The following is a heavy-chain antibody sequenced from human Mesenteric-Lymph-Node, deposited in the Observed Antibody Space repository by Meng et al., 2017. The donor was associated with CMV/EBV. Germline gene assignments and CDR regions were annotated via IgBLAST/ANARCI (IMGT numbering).Heavy chain of an antibody. CDR3: ARHQRWLKSEGGFNY. CDR1: VGAFSGYY. V-gene: IGHV4-34*01. Sequence: VQLQRWGDELLKPSVTLSLTCAGYVGAFSGYYWSWIRQPPGKGLEWIGEINHSGSTNYNPSLKSRVTISVDTSKNQFSLKLSSVSAADTAVYYCARHQRWLKSEGGFNYWGQGTLVTVSS. J-gene: IGHJ4*02. D-gene: IGHD4-23*01. CDR2: INHSGST.